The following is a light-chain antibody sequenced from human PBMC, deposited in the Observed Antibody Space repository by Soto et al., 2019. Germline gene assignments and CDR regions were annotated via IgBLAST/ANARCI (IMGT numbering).Light chain of an antibody. CDR2: DVS. CDR1: QYINNY. Sequence: ETVLTQSPATLSLSPGDRATLSCRASQYINNYFAWYQQKPGQVPRLLIYDVSNRATGIPARYSGSGSGTDFTLTISSLEPEDFAVYYCQQRGSWPWTFGQGTKVEIK. V-gene: IGKV3-11*01. CDR3: QQRGSWPWT. J-gene: IGKJ1*01.